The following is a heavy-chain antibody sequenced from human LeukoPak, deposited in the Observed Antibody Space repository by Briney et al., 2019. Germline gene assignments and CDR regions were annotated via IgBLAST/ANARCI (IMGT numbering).Heavy chain of an antibody. J-gene: IGHJ4*02. CDR1: GFTFSGSY. CDR3: ARPSPLGLFDY. Sequence: GGSLRLSCAASGFTFSGSYMSWIRQAPGKGLEWVSYISSSGSTIYYADSVKGRFTISRHNAKNSLYLQMNSLRAEDTAVYYCARPSPLGLFDYWGQGTLVTVSS. CDR2: ISSSGSTI. D-gene: IGHD7-27*01. V-gene: IGHV3-11*01.